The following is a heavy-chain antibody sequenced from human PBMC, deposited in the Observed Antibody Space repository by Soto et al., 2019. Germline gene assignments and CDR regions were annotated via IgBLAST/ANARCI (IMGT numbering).Heavy chain of an antibody. Sequence: QVQLQESGPGLVKPSGTLSLTCAVPSGSISSSNWWSWVRQPPGKGLEWIGEIYHSGSNNYNPSLKSRVTISVDKSKNQSSLKLSAVTAADTAVYYCASGLPYSGSYSVAEYFQHWGQGTLVTVSS. CDR2: IYHSGSN. CDR3: ASGLPYSGSYSVAEYFQH. CDR1: SGSISSSNW. J-gene: IGHJ1*01. V-gene: IGHV4-4*02. D-gene: IGHD1-26*01.